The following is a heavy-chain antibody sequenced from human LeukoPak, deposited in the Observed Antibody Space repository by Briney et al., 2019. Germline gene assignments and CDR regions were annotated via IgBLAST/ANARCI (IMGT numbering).Heavy chain of an antibody. CDR1: GFTFSSYG. J-gene: IGHJ4*02. CDR2: IRYDGSNK. D-gene: IGHD4-23*01. V-gene: IGHV3-30*02. CDR3: ARGSGGNPVSY. Sequence: PGGSLRLSCTASGFTFSSYGMHWVRQAPGKGLEWVAFIRYDGSNKYYAGSVKGRFTISRDNSKNTLYLQMNSLRADDTAVYYCARGSGGNPVSYWGQGTLVTVSS.